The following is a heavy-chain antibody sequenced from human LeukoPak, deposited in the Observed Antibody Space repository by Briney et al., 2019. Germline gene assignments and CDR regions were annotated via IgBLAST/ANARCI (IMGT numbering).Heavy chain of an antibody. J-gene: IGHJ6*02. V-gene: IGHV3-23*01. CDR1: GFTFSSYA. CDR2: ISGSGGST. D-gene: IGHD3-3*01. CDR3: AKDGGGSLEWLPPMDV. Sequence: PGGSLRLSCAASGFTFSSYAMSWVRQAPGKGLEWVSAISGSGGSTHYADSVKGRFTISRDNSKNTLYLQMNRLGAEDTAVYYCAKDGGGSLEWLPPMDVWGQGTTVTVSS.